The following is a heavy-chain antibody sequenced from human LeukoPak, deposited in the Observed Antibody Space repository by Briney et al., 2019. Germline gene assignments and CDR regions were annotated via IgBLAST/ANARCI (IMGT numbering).Heavy chain of an antibody. Sequence: GGSLRLSCAASGFTFSSYGMHWVRQAPGKGLEWVAFIRYDGSNKYYADSVKGRFTISRDNSKNTLYLQMNSLRAEDTAVYYCAKGYCSSTSCYTGLDYWGQGTLVTVSS. CDR3: AKGYCSSTSCYTGLDY. V-gene: IGHV3-30*02. J-gene: IGHJ4*02. CDR1: GFTFSSYG. CDR2: IRYDGSNK. D-gene: IGHD2-2*02.